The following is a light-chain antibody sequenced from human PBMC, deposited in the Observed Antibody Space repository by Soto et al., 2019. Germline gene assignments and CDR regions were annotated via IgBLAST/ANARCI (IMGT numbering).Light chain of an antibody. CDR2: EVS. J-gene: IGLJ1*01. CDR1: TSDVGSYDL. Sequence: SALTQPASVSGSPGQSITISCTGTTSDVGSYDLVSWYQQHPGKAPKIMIYEVSKRPSGDSNRFSGSKSGNTASLTISGLQAEDEADYYCCSYAGGRSPYVFGTGTKVTV. V-gene: IGLV2-23*02. CDR3: CSYAGGRSPYV.